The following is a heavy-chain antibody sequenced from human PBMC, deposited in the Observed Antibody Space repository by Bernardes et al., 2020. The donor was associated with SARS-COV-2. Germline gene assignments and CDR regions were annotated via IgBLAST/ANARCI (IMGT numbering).Heavy chain of an antibody. V-gene: IGHV3-23*01. CDR3: AKGFFGVEVLYAFDL. CDR1: GISISNYV. D-gene: IGHD3-3*01. Sequence: GFLRLSCVASGISISNYVMSWVRPAPGRGLEWVSVIPGNGYITYYADSVKGRFTITSDNSKNTLYLQMNSLRAEDTAIYYFAKGFFGVEVLYAFDLWGQGTMVTVSS. J-gene: IGHJ3*01. CDR2: IPGNGYIT.